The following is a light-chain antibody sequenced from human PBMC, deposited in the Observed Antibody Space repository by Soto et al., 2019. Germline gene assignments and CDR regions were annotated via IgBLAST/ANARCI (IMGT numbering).Light chain of an antibody. CDR3: QQYDSYSCT. V-gene: IGKV1-5*01. J-gene: IGKJ1*01. CDR1: RSISNW. CDR2: DAS. Sequence: DTQMTQSPSTLSGSLGDRVTITCRASRSISNWVAWYQQKPGKAPKLLISDASDLERGVPSRFSGTGSGTEFTLTISSLQPDDFATYYCQQYDSYSCTFGQGTKVDIK.